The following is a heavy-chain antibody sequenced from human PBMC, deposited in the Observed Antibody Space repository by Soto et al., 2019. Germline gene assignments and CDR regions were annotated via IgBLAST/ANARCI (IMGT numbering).Heavy chain of an antibody. D-gene: IGHD3-10*01. CDR1: GFTFSSYD. CDR3: VRDPAGHGMDV. Sequence: DVQLVESGGDLVQPGGSLRLSCAASGFTFSSYDMQWVRQVTGKGLEWVSSIGKGGDTYYADSVKGRFTISRENAKNSLYLQMSSLRGGDTAVYYCVRDPAGHGMDVWGQGTTVTVSS. CDR2: IGKGGDT. V-gene: IGHV3-13*01. J-gene: IGHJ6*02.